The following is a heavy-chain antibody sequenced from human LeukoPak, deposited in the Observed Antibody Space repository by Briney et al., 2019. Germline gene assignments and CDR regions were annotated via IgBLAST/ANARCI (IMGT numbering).Heavy chain of an antibody. CDR1: GGSISSYY. D-gene: IGHD3-10*01. J-gene: IGHJ4*02. Sequence: SETLSLTCTVSGGSISSYYWSWIRQPPGKRLEWIGYIYYSGSTNYNPSLKSRVTISVDTSKNQFSLKLSSVTAADTAVYYCAARGFWDFDYWGQGTLVTVSS. CDR2: IYYSGST. V-gene: IGHV4-59*01. CDR3: AARGFWDFDY.